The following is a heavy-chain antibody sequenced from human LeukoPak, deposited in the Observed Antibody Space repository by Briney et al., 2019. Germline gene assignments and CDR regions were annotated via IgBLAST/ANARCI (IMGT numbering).Heavy chain of an antibody. J-gene: IGHJ4*02. CDR2: ISGSGDST. V-gene: IGHV3-23*01. Sequence: PGGSLRLPCAASGFTFSSYAMTWVRQAPGRGLEGVSAISGSGDSTYYADSVKGRFTISRDNSKNTLYLQMNSLRAEDTAVYYCAREGIAVAGSFDYWGQGTLVTVSS. D-gene: IGHD6-19*01. CDR1: GFTFSSYA. CDR3: AREGIAVAGSFDY.